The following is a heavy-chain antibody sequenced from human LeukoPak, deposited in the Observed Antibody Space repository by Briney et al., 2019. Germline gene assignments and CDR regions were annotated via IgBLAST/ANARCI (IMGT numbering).Heavy chain of an antibody. CDR1: GGSISSYY. Sequence: SETLSLTCTVSGGSISSYYWNWVRQPAGKGLEWIGRIYTSGSTNYNPSLNSRVTISVDTSKNQFSLRLSSVTAADTAVYYCARGLSSGSYFGGYYYMDVWGKGTTVTVSS. J-gene: IGHJ6*03. V-gene: IGHV4-4*07. CDR3: ARGLSSGSYFGGYYYMDV. D-gene: IGHD1-26*01. CDR2: IYTSGST.